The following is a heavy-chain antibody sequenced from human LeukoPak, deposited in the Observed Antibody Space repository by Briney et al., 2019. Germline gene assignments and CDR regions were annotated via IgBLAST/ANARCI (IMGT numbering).Heavy chain of an antibody. CDR3: AKYWGYSYGHKNYYYYYMDV. CDR2: ISGSGGST. V-gene: IGHV3-23*01. Sequence: PGGSLRLSCAASGFTFSSYAMSWVRQAPGKGLEWVSAISGSGGSTYYADSVKGRFTISRDNSKNTLYLQMNSLRAEDTAIYYCAKYWGYSYGHKNYYYYYMDVWGKGTTVTVSS. J-gene: IGHJ6*03. CDR1: GFTFSSYA. D-gene: IGHD5-18*01.